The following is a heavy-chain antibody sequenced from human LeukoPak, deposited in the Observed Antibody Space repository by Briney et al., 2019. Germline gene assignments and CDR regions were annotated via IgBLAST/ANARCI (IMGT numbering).Heavy chain of an antibody. D-gene: IGHD2/OR15-2a*01. Sequence: WIANIYYTGTPYYNPSLQSRVTISVDMSKNQFSLKLSTVTAADTAVYYCARVKATVTSFDIWGQGTMVTVSS. J-gene: IGHJ3*02. V-gene: IGHV4-59*01. CDR2: IYYTGTP. CDR3: ARVKATVTSFDI.